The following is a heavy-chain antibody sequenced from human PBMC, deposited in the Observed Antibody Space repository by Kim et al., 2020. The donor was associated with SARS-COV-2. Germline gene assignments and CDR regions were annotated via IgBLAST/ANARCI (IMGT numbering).Heavy chain of an antibody. Sequence: PSVKVSCKASGYTFTSYGISWVRQAPGQGLEWMGWISAYNGNTNYAQKLQGRVTMTTDTSTSTAYMELRSLRSDDTAVYYCARVHSSGWYFLLTRNYGMDVWGQGTTVTVSS. CDR3: ARVHSSGWYFLLTRNYGMDV. CDR2: ISAYNGNT. V-gene: IGHV1-18*01. J-gene: IGHJ6*02. D-gene: IGHD6-19*01. CDR1: GYTFTSYG.